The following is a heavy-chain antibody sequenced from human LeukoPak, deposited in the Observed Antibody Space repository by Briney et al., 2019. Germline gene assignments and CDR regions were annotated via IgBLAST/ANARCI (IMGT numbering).Heavy chain of an antibody. CDR2: IYTSENT. CDR3: AREGDYGDYSKSFYYMDV. J-gene: IGHJ6*03. V-gene: IGHV4-4*07. D-gene: IGHD4-17*01. CDR1: GGYIGSYY. Sequence: PSETLSLTCTVSGGYIGSYYWSWIRQPAGKGLEWIGRIYTSENTDYNPSLKGRVTMSVDMSTSQFSLRLTSVTAADTAVYYCAREGDYGDYSKSFYYMDVWGKGTTVTVFS.